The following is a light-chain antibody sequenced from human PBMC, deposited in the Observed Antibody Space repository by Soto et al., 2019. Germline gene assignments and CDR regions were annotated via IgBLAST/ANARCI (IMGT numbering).Light chain of an antibody. CDR1: QSVSNDF. V-gene: IGKV3-20*01. CDR2: GAS. Sequence: EIVLTQSPGILSLSPGERATLSCRASQSVSNDFLAWYQQKPGQAPRLLIYGASTRATDVPDRFSGSGSGADFTLSISSLEPEDFAVYYCQQYGSSPPRTFGQGTKLEMK. CDR3: QQYGSSPPRT. J-gene: IGKJ1*01.